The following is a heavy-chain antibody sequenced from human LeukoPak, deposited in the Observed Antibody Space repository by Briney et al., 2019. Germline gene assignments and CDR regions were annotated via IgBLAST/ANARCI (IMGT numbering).Heavy chain of an antibody. CDR1: GGSISSYY. CDR3: ARGVYIAAAQYGY. V-gene: IGHV4-59*01. J-gene: IGHJ4*02. CDR2: IYYSGTT. Sequence: SETLSLTCTVSGGSISSYYWNWIRQPPGEGLEWIGYIYYSGTTNYNPSLKSRVTISVDTSKNQFSLKLSSVTAADTAVYYCARGVYIAAAQYGYWGQGTLVTVSS. D-gene: IGHD6-13*01.